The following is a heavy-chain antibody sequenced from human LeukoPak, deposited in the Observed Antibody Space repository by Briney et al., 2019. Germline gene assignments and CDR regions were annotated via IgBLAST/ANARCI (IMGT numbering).Heavy chain of an antibody. J-gene: IGHJ4*02. Sequence: PGGSLRLSCAASGFTFSSYSMNWVRQAPGKGLEWVSYISSSSSTIYYADSVKGRFTISRDYAKNSLYLQMNSLRAEDTAVYYCARERYSYGTGDFDYWGQGTLVTVSS. CDR2: ISSSSSTI. D-gene: IGHD5-18*01. CDR1: GFTFSSYS. V-gene: IGHV3-48*04. CDR3: ARERYSYGTGDFDY.